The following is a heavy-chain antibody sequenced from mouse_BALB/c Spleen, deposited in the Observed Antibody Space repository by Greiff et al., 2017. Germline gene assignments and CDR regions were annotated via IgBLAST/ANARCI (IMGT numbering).Heavy chain of an antibody. Sequence: VQLQQSGPQLVRPGASVKISCKASGYSFTSYWMHWVKQRPGQGLEWIGMIDPSDSETRLNQKFKDKATLTVDKSSSTAYMQLSSPTSEDSAVYYGARAEGYDCGWCVDFWGAGTTVTVSA. CDR2: IDPSDSET. V-gene: IGHV1S127*01. CDR3: ARAEGYDCGWCVDF. CDR1: GYSFTSYW. J-gene: IGHJ1*01. D-gene: IGHD2-4*01.